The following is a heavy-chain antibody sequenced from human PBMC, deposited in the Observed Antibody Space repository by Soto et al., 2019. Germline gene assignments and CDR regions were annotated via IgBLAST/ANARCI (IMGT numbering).Heavy chain of an antibody. CDR1: GGSISSYY. D-gene: IGHD4-17*01. V-gene: IGHV4-59*01. J-gene: IGHJ3*02. CDR2: IYYSGST. CDR3: ARATNDYYGLRAFDI. Sequence: SETLSLTCTVSGGSISSYYWGWIRQPPGKGLEWIGYIYYSGSTNYNPSLKSRVTISVDTSKNQFSLKLSSVTAADTAVYYCARATNDYYGLRAFDIWGQGTMVTVSS.